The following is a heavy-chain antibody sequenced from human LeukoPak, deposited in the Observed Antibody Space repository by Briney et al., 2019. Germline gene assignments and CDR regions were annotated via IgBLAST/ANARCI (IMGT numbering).Heavy chain of an antibody. J-gene: IGHJ4*02. CDR1: GVSISSYY. Sequence: PSETLSLTCTVSGVSISSYYWSWIRQPPGKGLEWIGYIYHSGSTYYNPSLKSRVTISVDRSKNQFSLKLSSVTAADTAVYYCARGRGTEPAANFDYWGQGTLVTVSS. CDR3: ARGRGTEPAANFDY. V-gene: IGHV4-59*12. CDR2: IYHSGST. D-gene: IGHD2-2*01.